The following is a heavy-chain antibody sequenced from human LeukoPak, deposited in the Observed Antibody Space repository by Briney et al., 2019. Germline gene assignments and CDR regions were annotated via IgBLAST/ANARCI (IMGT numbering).Heavy chain of an antibody. Sequence: GRSLRLAWAAAGFTFSSYAMHWVRQAPGKGLGWVAVISYDGSNKYYADSGKGRFTISRDNFKSTMSLKMNSMRAEDTAVFYCARDRMYSTSMYYYSDGMDVWGQRTTVTVSS. CDR3: ARDRMYSTSMYYYSDGMDV. V-gene: IGHV3-30-3*01. J-gene: IGHJ6*02. CDR1: GFTFSSYA. D-gene: IGHD6-6*01. CDR2: ISYDGSNK.